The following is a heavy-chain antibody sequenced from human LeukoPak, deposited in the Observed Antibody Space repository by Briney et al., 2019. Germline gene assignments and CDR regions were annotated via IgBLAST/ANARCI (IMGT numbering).Heavy chain of an antibody. D-gene: IGHD2-2*01. Sequence: ASVKVSCKASGYTFTSYGISWVRQAPGQGLEWMGWISAYNGNTNYAQKLQGRVTMTTDTSTSTAYMELRSLRSDDTAVYYCARVGPLGYCSSTSCYALRSFGYWGQGILVTVSS. J-gene: IGHJ4*02. CDR3: ARVGPLGYCSSTSCYALRSFGY. V-gene: IGHV1-18*01. CDR2: ISAYNGNT. CDR1: GYTFTSYG.